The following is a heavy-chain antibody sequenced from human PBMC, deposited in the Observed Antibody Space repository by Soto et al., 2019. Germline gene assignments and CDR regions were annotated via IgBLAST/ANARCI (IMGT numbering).Heavy chain of an antibody. CDR3: ASFAHASYYYDSSGHDY. D-gene: IGHD3-22*01. CDR2: INHSGST. V-gene: IGHV4-34*01. J-gene: IGHJ4*02. CDR1: GGSFSGYY. Sequence: SETLSLTCAVYGGSFSGYYWSWIRQPPGKGLEWIGEINHSGSTNYTPSLKSRVTISVDTSKNQFSLKLSSVTAADTAVYYCASFAHASYYYDSSGHDYWGQGTLVTVSS.